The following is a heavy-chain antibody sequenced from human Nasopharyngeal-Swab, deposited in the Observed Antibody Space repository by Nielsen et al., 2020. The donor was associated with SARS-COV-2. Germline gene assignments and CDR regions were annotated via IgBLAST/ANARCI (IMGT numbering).Heavy chain of an antibody. CDR3: ARDLYYYDSSGYYYDDY. V-gene: IGHV3-21*01. D-gene: IGHD3-22*01. CDR1: GFTFSSYS. Sequence: GESLKISCAASGFTFSSYSMNWVRQAPGKGLEWVSSISSSSSYIYYADSVKGRFTISRDNAKNSLYLQMNSLRAEDTAVYYCARDLYYYDSSGYYYDDYWGQGTLVTVSS. CDR2: ISSSSSYI. J-gene: IGHJ4*02.